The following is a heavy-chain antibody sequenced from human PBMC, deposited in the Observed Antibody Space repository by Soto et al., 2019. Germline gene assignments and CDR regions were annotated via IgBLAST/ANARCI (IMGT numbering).Heavy chain of an antibody. Sequence: QVQLQESGPGRMKPSQTLSLTCTVSGGSISSDDYYWTWIRQPPGKGLEWIGYIYYTGNTFYNPSLKSRLTISIDTSNNQFSLKLTSVTAADTAVYYCSREALEDDAFNIWGQGTMVTVSS. J-gene: IGHJ3*02. D-gene: IGHD3-16*02. CDR1: GGSISSDDYY. CDR3: SREALEDDAFNI. CDR2: IYYTGNT. V-gene: IGHV4-30-4*01.